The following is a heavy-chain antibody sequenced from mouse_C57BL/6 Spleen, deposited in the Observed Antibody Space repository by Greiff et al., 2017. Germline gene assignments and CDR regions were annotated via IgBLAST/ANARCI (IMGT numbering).Heavy chain of an antibody. D-gene: IGHD1-1*01. CDR1: GYTFTSYW. V-gene: IGHV1-64*01. J-gene: IGHJ2*01. CDR2: IHPNSGST. CDR3: ARWITTVVASFDY. Sequence: VQGVESGAELVKPGASVKLSCKASGYTFTSYWMHWVKQRPGQGLEWIGMIHPNSGSTNYNEKFKSKATLTVDKSSSTAYMQLSSLTSEDSAVYYCARWITTVVASFDYWGQGTTLTVSS.